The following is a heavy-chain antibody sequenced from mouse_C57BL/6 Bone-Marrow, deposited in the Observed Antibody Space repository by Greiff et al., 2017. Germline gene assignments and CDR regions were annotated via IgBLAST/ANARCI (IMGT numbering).Heavy chain of an antibody. Sequence: QVQLQQPGAELVKPGASVKLSCKASGYTFTNYWMHWVKQRPGQGLEWIGMMHPNGGSPDYNEKFKSGATRSVDKSSRTAYMELSSLTSEDSAVYYCARSNYYDDYTMDYWGQGTSVTVSS. J-gene: IGHJ4*01. CDR3: ARSNYYDDYTMDY. CDR1: GYTFTNYW. V-gene: IGHV1-64*01. CDR2: MHPNGGSP. D-gene: IGHD1-1*01.